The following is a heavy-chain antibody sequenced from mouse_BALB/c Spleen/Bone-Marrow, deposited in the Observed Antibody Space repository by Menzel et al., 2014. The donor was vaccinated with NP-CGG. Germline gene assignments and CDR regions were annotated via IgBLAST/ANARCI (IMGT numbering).Heavy chain of an antibody. CDR3: ARDGYGSSD. V-gene: IGHV5-9-4*01. CDR1: GFTFSTYA. CDR2: ISSGGSYT. D-gene: IGHD1-1*01. Sequence: EVKVEESGGVLVKPGGSLKLSCAASGFTFSTYAMSWVRQSPEKRLEWVAEISSGGSYTYYPDIVTGRFTISRDNAKNTLYLEMSSLRSEDTAMYYCARDGYGSSDWGQGTLVTVSA. J-gene: IGHJ3*01.